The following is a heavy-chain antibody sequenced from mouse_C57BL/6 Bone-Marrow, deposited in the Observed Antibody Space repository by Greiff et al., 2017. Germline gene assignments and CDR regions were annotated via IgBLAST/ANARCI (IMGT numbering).Heavy chain of an antibody. CDR3: ARDSGPNYYGSGYFDY. Sequence: EVQLMESGGGLVKPGGSLKLSCAASGFTFSSYAMSWVRQTPEKRLEWVATISDGGSYTYYPDNVKGRFTISRDNAKNNLYLQMSHLKSEDTAMYYCARDSGPNYYGSGYFDYWGQGTTLTVSS. CDR2: ISDGGSYT. J-gene: IGHJ2*01. CDR1: GFTFSSYA. V-gene: IGHV5-4*01. D-gene: IGHD1-1*01.